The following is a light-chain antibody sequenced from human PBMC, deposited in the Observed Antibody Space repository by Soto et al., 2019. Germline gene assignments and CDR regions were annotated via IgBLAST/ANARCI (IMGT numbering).Light chain of an antibody. Sequence: EIVLTQSPATLSLSPGERATLSCRASQSVSSYLAWYQQKPGQAPRLLIYDASNRATGIPARFSGSGSGTDFTLTISSLEPEVFAVYYCTQRSNWPPRTFGHGTKVDIK. CDR1: QSVSSY. CDR3: TQRSNWPPRT. J-gene: IGKJ1*01. V-gene: IGKV3-11*01. CDR2: DAS.